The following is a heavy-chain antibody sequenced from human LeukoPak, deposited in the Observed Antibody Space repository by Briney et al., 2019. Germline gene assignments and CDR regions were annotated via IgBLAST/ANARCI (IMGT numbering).Heavy chain of an antibody. CDR3: AGPVREELSYPDY. V-gene: IGHV1-46*01. CDR2: INPSGGST. J-gene: IGHJ4*02. CDR1: GYTFTSYY. Sequence: ASVKVSCKASGYTFTSYYMHWVRQAPGQGLEWMGIINPSGGSTSYAQKFQGRVTMARDTSTSTVYMELSSLRSGDTAVYYCAGPVREELSYPDYWGQGTLVTVSS. D-gene: IGHD3-16*02.